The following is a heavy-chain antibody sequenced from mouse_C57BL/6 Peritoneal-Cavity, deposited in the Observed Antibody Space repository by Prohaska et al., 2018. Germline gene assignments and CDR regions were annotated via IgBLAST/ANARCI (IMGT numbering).Heavy chain of an antibody. V-gene: IGHV1-19*01. CDR1: GYTFTDYY. D-gene: IGHD1-1*01. J-gene: IGHJ2*01. Sequence: EVQLQQSGPVLVKPGASVKMSCKASGYTFTDYYMNWVKQSHGKSLEWIGVINPYNGGTSYNQKFKCKATLTVGKSSSTAYMELNSLTSEDSAVYYCASYYGSSHFDYWGQGTTLTVSS. CDR2: INPYNGGT. CDR3: ASYYGSSHFDY.